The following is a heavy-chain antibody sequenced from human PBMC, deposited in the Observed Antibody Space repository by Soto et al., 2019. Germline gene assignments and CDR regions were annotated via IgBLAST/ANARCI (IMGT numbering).Heavy chain of an antibody. CDR3: AREAADWFDP. CDR1: GGAFSSNA. CDR2: IIPIFGTA. V-gene: IGHV1-69*13. D-gene: IGHD6-25*01. J-gene: IGHJ5*02. Sequence: TSVKLSCKASGGAFSSNAISWVRQAPGQGLEWMGGIIPIFGTANYAQKFQGRVTITADESTSTAYMELSSLRSEDTAVYYCAREAADWFDPWGQGTLVTVSS.